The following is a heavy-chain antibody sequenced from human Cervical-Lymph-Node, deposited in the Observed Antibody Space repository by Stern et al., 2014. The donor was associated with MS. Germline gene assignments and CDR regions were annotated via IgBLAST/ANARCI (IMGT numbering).Heavy chain of an antibody. J-gene: IGHJ4*02. V-gene: IGHV4-31*11. CDR1: GASVSTAGYY. Sequence: QLQLQESGPGLVEPSQPLSLTCAVSGASVSTAGYYWSWIRQHPGKGLEWIGYIYYRGSTYNTPSLNSRVSMSFDTSKNQVSLTLTSVTAADTAVYYCARALNYGDFSFWGQGVLVTVSS. CDR2: IYYRGST. CDR3: ARALNYGDFSF. D-gene: IGHD4-17*01.